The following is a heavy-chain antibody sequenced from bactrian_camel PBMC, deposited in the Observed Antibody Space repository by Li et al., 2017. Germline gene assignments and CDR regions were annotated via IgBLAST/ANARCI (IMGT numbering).Heavy chain of an antibody. CDR1: GYTRNYI. J-gene: IGHJ4*01. D-gene: IGHD6*01. V-gene: IGHV3S31*01. CDR2: IYRLIDIT. CDR3: AADGVNLQLARGYNY. Sequence: DVQLVESGGGSVQAGGSLRLSCAGSGYTRNYIMGWFRQAPGKEREGVAVIYRLIDITDYDDSVKGRFTLLHTRANNTLDLQMNNLKIEDTAMYYCAADGVNLQLARGYNYWGQGTQVTVS.